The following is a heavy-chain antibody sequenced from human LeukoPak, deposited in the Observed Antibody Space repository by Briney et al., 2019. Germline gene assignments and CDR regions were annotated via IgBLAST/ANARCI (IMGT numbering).Heavy chain of an antibody. CDR3: ARDRPPYYYDSSGPHAFDI. J-gene: IGHJ3*02. CDR1: GYTLSNHA. D-gene: IGHD3-22*01. V-gene: IGHV1-69*13. Sequence: SVKVSCKGSGYTLSNHAFSWVRQAPGQGLEWMGGIIPIFGTANYAQKFQGRVTITADESTSTAYMELSSLRSEDTAVYYCARDRPPYYYDSSGPHAFDIWGQGTMVTVSS. CDR2: IIPIFGTA.